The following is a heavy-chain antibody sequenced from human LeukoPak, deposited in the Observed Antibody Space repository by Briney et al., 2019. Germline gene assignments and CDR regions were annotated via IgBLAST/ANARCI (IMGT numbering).Heavy chain of an antibody. CDR2: VYTSGNT. CDR3: ARLLLGTTLDY. Sequence: SGTLSLTCTVSGGSFTSYYWSWIRQPPGKGLEWIGYVYTSGNTNYNPTLKSRVTISVDTSTKQFSLKLSSVTAEDTAVYYCARLLLGTTLDYWGQGNLVTVSS. D-gene: IGHD1-26*01. J-gene: IGHJ4*02. CDR1: GGSFTSYY. V-gene: IGHV4-4*09.